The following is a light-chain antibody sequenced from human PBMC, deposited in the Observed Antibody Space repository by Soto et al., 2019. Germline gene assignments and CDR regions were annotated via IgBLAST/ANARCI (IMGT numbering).Light chain of an antibody. CDR1: ESINGW. CDR2: DAS. V-gene: IGKV1-5*01. Sequence: DIQMTQSPSTLSVSVGDRVTITCRASESINGWLAWYQQKPGKAPKILIYDASKLERGVPSRLRGSGSGAEFTLTISSLQPDDLATYYCQQYSSYPLAFGGGTKVDIK. J-gene: IGKJ4*01. CDR3: QQYSSYPLA.